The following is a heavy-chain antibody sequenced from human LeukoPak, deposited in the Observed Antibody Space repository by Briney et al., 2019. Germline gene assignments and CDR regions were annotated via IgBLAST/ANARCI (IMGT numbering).Heavy chain of an antibody. V-gene: IGHV3-30*02. Sequence: PGGSLRLSCAASGFTFSSYGMHWVRQAPGKGLEWVAFIRFDGSIKYYAESVKGRFTISRDNSKNTLYVQMNSLRAEDTAVYYCARGYYGSGSERYYFDYWGQGTLVTVSS. CDR3: ARGYYGSGSERYYFDY. CDR2: IRFDGSIK. D-gene: IGHD3-10*01. J-gene: IGHJ4*02. CDR1: GFTFSSYG.